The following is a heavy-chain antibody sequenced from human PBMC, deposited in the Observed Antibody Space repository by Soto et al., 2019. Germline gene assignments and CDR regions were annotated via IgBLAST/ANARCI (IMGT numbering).Heavy chain of an antibody. J-gene: IGHJ4*02. D-gene: IGHD2-2*01. CDR1: GFTFSSYA. CDR2: ISGSGGST. CDR3: AKSPYCSSTSCHGSFDY. V-gene: IGHV3-23*01. Sequence: GGSLRLSCAASGFTFSSYAMSWVRQAPGKGLEWVSAISGSGGSTYYADSVKGRFTISRDNSKNTLYLQMNSLRAEDTAVYYCAKSPYCSSTSCHGSFDYWGQGTLVTVSS.